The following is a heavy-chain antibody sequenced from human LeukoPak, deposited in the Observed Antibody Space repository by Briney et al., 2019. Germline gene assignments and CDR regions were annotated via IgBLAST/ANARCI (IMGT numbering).Heavy chain of an antibody. V-gene: IGHV3-30*18. CDR1: GFTFSNFG. CDR2: IAYDGSDK. D-gene: IGHD6-13*01. Sequence: GGSLRLSCAAFGFTFSNFGMHWVRQAPGKGLEWVALIAYDGSDKYYTDSVKGRFTISRDNSKNTLYLQMNSLRSEDTAVYYCAKDRGSSWFYFDDWGQGTLVTVSS. CDR3: AKDRGSSWFYFDD. J-gene: IGHJ4*02.